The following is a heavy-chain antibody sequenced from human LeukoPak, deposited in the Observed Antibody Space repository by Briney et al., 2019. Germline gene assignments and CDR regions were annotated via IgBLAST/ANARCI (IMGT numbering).Heavy chain of an antibody. CDR1: GYTFTSYD. Sequence: ASVKVSCKASGYTFTSYDINWVRQATGQGLEWMGWMNPNSGNTGYAQKFQGRVTITRNTSISTAYMELSSLRSEDTAVYYCARSPPIIVVVPAAISHYYMDVWGKGTTVTVSS. D-gene: IGHD2-2*02. CDR3: ARSPPIIVVVPAAISHYYMDV. CDR2: MNPNSGNT. V-gene: IGHV1-8*03. J-gene: IGHJ6*03.